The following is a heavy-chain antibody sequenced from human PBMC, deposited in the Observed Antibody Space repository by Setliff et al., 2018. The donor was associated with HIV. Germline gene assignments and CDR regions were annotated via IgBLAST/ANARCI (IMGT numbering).Heavy chain of an antibody. D-gene: IGHD4-17*01. V-gene: IGHV4-61*02. CDR2: IYTSGST. CDR3: AGEVDGYGDYGVVDY. Sequence: SETLSLTCTVSGGSIISGSNYRSWIRQPAGKGLEWIGRIYTSGSTNYNPSLKSRVTMSVDTSKNQFSLKLSSVTAADTAVYYCAGEVDGYGDYGVVDYWGQGTLVTVSS. J-gene: IGHJ4*02. CDR1: GGSIISGSNY.